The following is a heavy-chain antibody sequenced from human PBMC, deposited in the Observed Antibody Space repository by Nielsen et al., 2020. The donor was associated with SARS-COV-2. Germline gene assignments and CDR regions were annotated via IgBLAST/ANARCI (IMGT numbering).Heavy chain of an antibody. Sequence: SETLSLTCTVSGGSISSSSYYWGWIRQPPGKGLEWIGSIYYSGSTNYNPSLKSRVTISVDTSKNQFSLKLSSVTAADTAVYYCARVPYCSSTSCYQLTTGGMDVWGQGTTVTVSS. CDR1: GGSISSSSYY. CDR3: ARVPYCSSTSCYQLTTGGMDV. J-gene: IGHJ6*02. V-gene: IGHV4-39*07. D-gene: IGHD2-2*01. CDR2: IYYSGST.